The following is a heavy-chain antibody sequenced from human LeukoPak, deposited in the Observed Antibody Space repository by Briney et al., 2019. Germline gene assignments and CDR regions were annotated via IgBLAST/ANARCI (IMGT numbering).Heavy chain of an antibody. Sequence: ASVKVSCKASGYTFISYDINWVRQATGQGLEWMGWMNPNSGNTGYAQKFQGRVTMTRNTSISTAYMELSSLRSEDTAVYYCARRGATSPPNIYCGDDCYTRNWFDPWGQGTQVTVSS. CDR3: ARRGATSPPNIYCGDDCYTRNWFDP. D-gene: IGHD2-21*01. CDR2: MNPNSGNT. V-gene: IGHV1-8*01. J-gene: IGHJ5*02. CDR1: GYTFISYD.